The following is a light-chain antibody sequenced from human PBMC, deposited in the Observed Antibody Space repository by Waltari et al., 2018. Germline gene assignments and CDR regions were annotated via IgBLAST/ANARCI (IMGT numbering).Light chain of an antibody. CDR2: WAS. V-gene: IGKV4-1*01. CDR1: QIVLFSSDNKNY. J-gene: IGKJ2*01. CDR3: QQYYIAQYT. Sequence: DIVMTQSPDSLTVSLGERATINCKSSQIVLFSSDNKNYLAWYQQKPGQPPKLLIYWASTRESGVPDRFSGSGSGTDFTLTISSLQAEDVAVYFCQQYYIAQYTFGQGTKLEIK.